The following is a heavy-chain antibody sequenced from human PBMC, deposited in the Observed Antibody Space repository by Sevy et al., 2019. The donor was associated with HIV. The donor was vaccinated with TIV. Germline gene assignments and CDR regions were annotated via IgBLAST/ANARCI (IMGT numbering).Heavy chain of an antibody. V-gene: IGHV3-7*01. CDR3: ANGTSGSFES. CDR1: GFTFSAYW. D-gene: IGHD3-10*01. Sequence: GGSLRLSCAASGFTFSAYWMNWVRQAPGKGLEWVANIKGDGSDKHYVDSVEGRFTISRDNAKNLLYLQMNSLRVEDTAVYYCANGTSGSFESWGQGTMVTVSS. CDR2: IKGDGSDK. J-gene: IGHJ1*01.